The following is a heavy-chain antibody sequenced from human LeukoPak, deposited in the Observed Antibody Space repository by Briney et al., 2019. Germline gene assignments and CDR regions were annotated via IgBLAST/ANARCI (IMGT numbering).Heavy chain of an antibody. Sequence: GGSLRLSCTASGFSVSSNYMSWVRQDPGKGLEWVSSITSGSSYIYYADSVKGRFTISRDNAKNSLYLQMNSLRAEDTAVYYCARDPYSGSYGNYYYYFMDVWGKGTTVTISS. CDR3: ARDPYSGSYGNYYYYFMDV. CDR2: ITSGSSYI. J-gene: IGHJ6*03. D-gene: IGHD1-26*01. CDR1: GFSVSSNY. V-gene: IGHV3-21*01.